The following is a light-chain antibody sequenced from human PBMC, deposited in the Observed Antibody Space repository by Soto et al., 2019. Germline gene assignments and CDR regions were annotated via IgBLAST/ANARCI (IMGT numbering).Light chain of an antibody. CDR2: TAS. V-gene: IGKV1-5*03. CDR1: QSVSSW. Sequence: VQMTQSASTLSASDRDRVTITCRASQSVSSWLAWYQQKPGQAPTLLIHTASTLQSGVPSRFSGSGSGTDFTLIISSLQPDDFATYFCQQYNTYRTFGQGTKV. CDR3: QQYNTYRT. J-gene: IGKJ1*01.